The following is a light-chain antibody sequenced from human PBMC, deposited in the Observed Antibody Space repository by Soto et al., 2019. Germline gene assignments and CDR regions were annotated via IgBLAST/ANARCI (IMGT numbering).Light chain of an antibody. Sequence: QSALTQPPSVSGSPGQSVTISCTGTNSDVGRYNRVSWYQQAPGTAPKLMIYEVSSRPSGIPDRFSGSKSGNTASLTISGLQAEDEAEYYCSSYTNNSPVVFGGGTKLTVL. V-gene: IGLV2-18*02. CDR3: SSYTNNSPVV. CDR2: EVS. J-gene: IGLJ2*01. CDR1: NSDVGRYNR.